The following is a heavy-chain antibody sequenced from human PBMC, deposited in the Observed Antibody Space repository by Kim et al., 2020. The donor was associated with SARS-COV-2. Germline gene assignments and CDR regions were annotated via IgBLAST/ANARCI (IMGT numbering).Heavy chain of an antibody. J-gene: IGHJ4*02. CDR1: GFTFSAYA. V-gene: IGHV3-23*01. D-gene: IGHD6-19*01. CDR2: MTGSGDRT. Sequence: GGSLRLSCAASGFTFSAYAMTWVRQGPGKGLEWVSAMTGSGDRTYYAASVKGRFTISRDNSQNTLFLQMSSLGGEDTAVYYCAKLTVAVAGAGFDYWGQGTLVTVSS. CDR3: AKLTVAVAGAGFDY.